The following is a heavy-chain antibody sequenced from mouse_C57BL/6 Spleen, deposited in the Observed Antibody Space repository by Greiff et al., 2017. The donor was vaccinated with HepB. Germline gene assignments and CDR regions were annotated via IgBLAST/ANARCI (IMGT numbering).Heavy chain of an antibody. Sequence: EVKLMESGAELVKPGASVKLSCTASGFNIKDYYMHWVKQRTEQGLEWIGRIDPEDGETKYAPKFQGKATITADTSSNTAYLQLSSLTSEDTAVYYCARLGTTVVEFPYWYFDVWGTGTTVTVSS. CDR3: ARLGTTVVEFPYWYFDV. CDR1: GFNIKDYY. D-gene: IGHD1-1*01. CDR2: IDPEDGET. J-gene: IGHJ1*03. V-gene: IGHV14-2*01.